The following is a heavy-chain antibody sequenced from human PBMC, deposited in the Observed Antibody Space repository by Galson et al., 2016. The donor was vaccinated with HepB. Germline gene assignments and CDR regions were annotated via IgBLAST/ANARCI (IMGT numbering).Heavy chain of an antibody. Sequence: PAPVTPTQTLTLTCTFSGFSLSTGALGVGWIRQPPGKALEWLALLYWDDDKRSSPPLNNRITITKDTSRNQVVLTMTNMDPVDTATYYCARLTMIRGVMWDYWGQGTLVTVSS. D-gene: IGHD3-10*01. CDR1: GFSLSTGALG. CDR2: LYWDDDK. CDR3: ARLTMIRGVMWDY. J-gene: IGHJ4*02. V-gene: IGHV2-5*02.